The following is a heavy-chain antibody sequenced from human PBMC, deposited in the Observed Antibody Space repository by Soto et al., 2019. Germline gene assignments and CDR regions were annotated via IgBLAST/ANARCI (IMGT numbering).Heavy chain of an antibody. V-gene: IGHV2-5*01. Sequence: QITLKESGPTLMKPTQTLTLTCAFSGFSLATDGVGVSWIRQSPGKALEWLALIYWSGDKRYSPYLKSRLTITKVTTENQVVLIMTNLDPMDTATYYCAQETRWRQMDSWGQGIQVTVSS. CDR3: AQETRWRQMDS. CDR2: IYWSGDK. J-gene: IGHJ4*02. CDR1: GFSLATDGVG.